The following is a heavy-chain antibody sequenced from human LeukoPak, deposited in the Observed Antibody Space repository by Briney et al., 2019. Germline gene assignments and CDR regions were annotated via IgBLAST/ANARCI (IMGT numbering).Heavy chain of an antibody. CDR1: GFTFSSYW. CDR2: IKQDGSEK. V-gene: IGHV3-7*01. CDR3: ASLGEDYDFWSGYYYYYMDV. Sequence: PGGSLRLSCAASGFTFSSYWMSWVRQAPGKGLEWVANIKQDGSEKYYVDSVKGRFTISRDNAKNSLYLQMNSLRAEDTAVYYCASLGEDYDFWSGYYYYYMDVWGKGTTVTVSS. D-gene: IGHD3-3*01. J-gene: IGHJ6*03.